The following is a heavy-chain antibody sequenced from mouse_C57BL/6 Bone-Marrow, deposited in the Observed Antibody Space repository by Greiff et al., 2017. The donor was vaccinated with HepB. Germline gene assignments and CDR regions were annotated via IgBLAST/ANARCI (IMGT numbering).Heavy chain of an antibody. J-gene: IGHJ4*01. CDR3: ARGALIYYYGSYVYAMDY. CDR2: TFYSGIT. CDR1: GFSINSDCY. V-gene: IGHV3-3*01. Sequence: EVQLKESGPSLVRPSQTLSLTCTVTGFSINSDCYWIWIRQFPGNKLEYIGYTFYSGITYYNPSLESRTYITRDTSKNQFSLKLSSVTTEDTATYYCARGALIYYYGSYVYAMDYWGQGTSVTVSS. D-gene: IGHD1-1*01.